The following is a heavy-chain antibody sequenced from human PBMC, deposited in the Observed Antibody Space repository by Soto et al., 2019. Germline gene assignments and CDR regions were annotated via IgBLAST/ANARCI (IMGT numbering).Heavy chain of an antibody. D-gene: IGHD3-3*01. CDR2: IKQDGSEK. Sequence: QPGGSLRLSCAASGFTFSSYWMSWVRQAPGKGLEWVANIKQDGSEKYYVDSVKGRFTISRDNAKNSLFLQMNSLRAEDTAVYYCAMSGPLFDYWGQGTLVTVST. CDR3: AMSGPLFDY. J-gene: IGHJ4*02. CDR1: GFTFSSYW. V-gene: IGHV3-7*03.